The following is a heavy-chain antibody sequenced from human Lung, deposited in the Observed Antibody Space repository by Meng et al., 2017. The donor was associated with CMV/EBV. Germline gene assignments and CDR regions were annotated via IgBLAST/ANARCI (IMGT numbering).Heavy chain of an antibody. J-gene: IGHJ6*02. V-gene: IGHV3-30*04. D-gene: IGHD5-18*01. CDR3: ARGEQLWLPLDV. Sequence: GGSLRLSRAASGFTFTTYAMHWVRQAPGKGLEWVAVISYDGSNKYYADSVKGRFTISRDNSKNTLYLQMNSLRTVDTAVYYCARGEQLWLPLDVWGQGTTVTVAS. CDR2: ISYDGSNK. CDR1: GFTFTTYA.